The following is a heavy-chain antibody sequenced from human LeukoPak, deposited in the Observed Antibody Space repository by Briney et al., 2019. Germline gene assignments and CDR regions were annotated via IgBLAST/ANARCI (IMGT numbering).Heavy chain of an antibody. J-gene: IGHJ4*02. D-gene: IGHD3-22*01. CDR2: ISHEGSYQ. Sequence: GGSLRLSCAASGFSFGSYGMHWVRQAPGKGLEWVAVISHEGSYQNYADSVKGRFTISRDNAKNSLYLQMNSLRAEDTAVYYCARDNYYDSSGYYGYWGQGTLVTVSS. CDR1: GFSFGSYG. CDR3: ARDNYYDSSGYYGY. V-gene: IGHV3-30*03.